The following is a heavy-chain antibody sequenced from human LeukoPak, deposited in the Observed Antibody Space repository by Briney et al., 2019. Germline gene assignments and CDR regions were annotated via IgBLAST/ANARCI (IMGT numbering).Heavy chain of an antibody. CDR2: IRYDGSNK. Sequence: GGSLRLSCAASGGTFSSYGMHWVRDAPGKGLEWMAFIRYDGSNKYYADSVKGRFTISRDNSKNTLYLQMNSLRAEDTAVYYCAKGDQWELPFDYWGQGTLVIVSS. J-gene: IGHJ4*02. V-gene: IGHV3-30*02. CDR1: GGTFSSYG. D-gene: IGHD1-26*01. CDR3: AKGDQWELPFDY.